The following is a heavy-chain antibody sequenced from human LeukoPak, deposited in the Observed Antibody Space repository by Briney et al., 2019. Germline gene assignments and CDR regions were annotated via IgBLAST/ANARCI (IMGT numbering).Heavy chain of an antibody. Sequence: GGSLRLSCAASGFTFSSYAMHWVRQAPGKGLEYVSAISSNGGSTYYANSVKGRFTISRDNSKNTLYLQMGSLRAEDMAVYYCARAGNPYYFDYWGQGTLVTVSS. CDR2: ISSNGGST. J-gene: IGHJ4*02. CDR3: ARAGNPYYFDY. V-gene: IGHV3-64*01. CDR1: GFTFSSYA.